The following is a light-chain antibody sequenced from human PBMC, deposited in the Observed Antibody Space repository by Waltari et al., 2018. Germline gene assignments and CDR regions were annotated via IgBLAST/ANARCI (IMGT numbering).Light chain of an antibody. CDR1: SSNIGTTY. CDR2: LAD. Sequence: QSVLTQPPSLSGTPGQRVTISCSGSSSNIGTTYVFWYQQFPGRAPKLLIYLADHRPSGVPARFSASKSGSSASLTISGLRPEDEADYHCAGWDDSLTGVVFGGGTKLTV. CDR3: AGWDDSLTGVV. J-gene: IGLJ2*01. V-gene: IGLV1-47*01.